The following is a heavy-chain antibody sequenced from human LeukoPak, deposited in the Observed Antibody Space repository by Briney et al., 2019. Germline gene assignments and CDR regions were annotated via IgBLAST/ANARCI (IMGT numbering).Heavy chain of an antibody. Sequence: PSETLSLTCTVSGGSISSSSYYWGWIRQPPGKGLEWIGSIYYSGSTYYNPSLKSRVTISVDTSKNQFSLKLSSVTAADTAVYYCASGYCSSTSCYPGGNWFDPWGQGTLVTVSS. CDR1: GGSISSSSYY. CDR3: ASGYCSSTSCYPGGNWFDP. V-gene: IGHV4-39*01. J-gene: IGHJ5*02. D-gene: IGHD2-2*01. CDR2: IYYSGST.